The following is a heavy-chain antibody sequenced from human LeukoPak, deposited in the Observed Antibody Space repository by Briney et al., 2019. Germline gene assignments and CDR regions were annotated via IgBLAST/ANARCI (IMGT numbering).Heavy chain of an antibody. J-gene: IGHJ4*02. CDR1: GFAFSTYE. Sequence: PGGSLRLSCAASGFAFSTYEMNWVRQAPGKGLEWVSYISSSGSNIHYADSVKGRFTISRDNAKNSLYLQMNSLRAEDTAVYYCARGFSGYYYDLFDYWGQGTLVTVSS. CDR3: ARGFSGYYYDLFDY. D-gene: IGHD3-22*01. CDR2: ISSSGSNI. V-gene: IGHV3-48*03.